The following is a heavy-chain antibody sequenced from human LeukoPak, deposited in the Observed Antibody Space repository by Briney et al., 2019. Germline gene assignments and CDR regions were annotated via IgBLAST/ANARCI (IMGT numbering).Heavy chain of an antibody. J-gene: IGHJ4*02. CDR2: ISWNSGSI. Sequence: GGSLRLSCAASGFTFDDYAMHWVRQAPGKGLEWVSGISWNSGSIGYADSVTGRFTISRDNPKNSLYLQMNSLRAEDTALYYCAKGGYSSGWYDLDYWRQGTMVTVSS. V-gene: IGHV3-9*01. CDR3: AKGGYSSGWYDLDY. CDR1: GFTFDDYA. D-gene: IGHD6-19*01.